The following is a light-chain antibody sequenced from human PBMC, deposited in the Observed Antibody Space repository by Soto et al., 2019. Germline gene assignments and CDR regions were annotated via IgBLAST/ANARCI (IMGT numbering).Light chain of an antibody. J-gene: IGLJ1*01. CDR1: SGDVGGYNY. V-gene: IGLV2-8*01. Sequence: QSALTQPPSASASPGQSVTISCTGTSGDVGGYNYVSWYQQYPGKAPQLMIYEVNKRPSGVPDRFSGSKSGNTASLTVSGLQAEDEADYYCSSYGGSNNYVFGTGTKLTVL. CDR3: SSYGGSNNYV. CDR2: EVN.